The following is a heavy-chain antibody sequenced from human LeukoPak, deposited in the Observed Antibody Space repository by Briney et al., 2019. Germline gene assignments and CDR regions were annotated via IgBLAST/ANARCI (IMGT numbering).Heavy chain of an antibody. V-gene: IGHV3-23*01. CDR2: INSNGVEI. J-gene: IGHJ4*02. CDR1: GFTFSGYE. CDR3: ANWIGSSSRDY. Sequence: PGGSLRLSCAASGFTFSGYEMNWVRQAPGKGLEWVSGINSNGVEIYYADSVRGRFTISRDNSHNALYLQMDSLRAEDTAVYYCANWIGSSSRDYWGQGTLVTVSS. D-gene: IGHD6-6*01.